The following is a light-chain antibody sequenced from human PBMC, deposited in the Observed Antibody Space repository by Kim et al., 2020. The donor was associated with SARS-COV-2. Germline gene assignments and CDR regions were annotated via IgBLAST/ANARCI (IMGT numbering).Light chain of an antibody. CDR1: STNIGAGDD. CDR2: NNF. V-gene: IGLV1-40*01. Sequence: RVTSPGSGSSTNIGAGDDVPWYQQLPGTAPKLLIYNNFNRPSGVPDRFAGSKSGTAAALAITGLQAEDEADYDCQSYDSSLSGSLFGGGTQLTVL. CDR3: QSYDSSLSGSL. J-gene: IGLJ2*01.